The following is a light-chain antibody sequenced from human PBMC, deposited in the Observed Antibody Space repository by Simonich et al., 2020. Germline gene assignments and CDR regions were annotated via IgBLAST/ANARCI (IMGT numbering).Light chain of an antibody. Sequence: EIVMTQSPATLSVSPGERATLSCRASQSVNSNLAGYQQKPGQAPRLLIYGASTRATGIPARFSGIGSGTEFTLTISSLQSEDFAVYYCQQYNNWPPTFGQGTKVEIK. V-gene: IGKV3-15*01. CDR1: QSVNSN. CDR3: QQYNNWPPT. J-gene: IGKJ1*01. CDR2: GAS.